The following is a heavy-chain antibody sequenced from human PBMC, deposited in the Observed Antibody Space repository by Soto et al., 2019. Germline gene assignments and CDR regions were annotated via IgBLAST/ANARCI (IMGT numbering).Heavy chain of an antibody. CDR2: ISYDGSNK. CDR3: ARNIAAAAHYYYYYGMDV. D-gene: IGHD6-13*01. J-gene: IGHJ6*02. CDR1: GFTFSSYA. V-gene: IGHV3-30-3*01. Sequence: GGSLRLSCAASGFTFSSYAMHWVRQAPGKGLEWVAVISYDGSNKYYADSVKGRFTISRDNSKNTLYLQMNSLRAEDTAVYYCARNIAAAAHYYYYYGMDVWGQGTTVTVSS.